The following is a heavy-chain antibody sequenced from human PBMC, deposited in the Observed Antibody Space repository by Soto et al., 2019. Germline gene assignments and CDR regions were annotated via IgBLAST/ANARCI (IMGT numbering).Heavy chain of an antibody. Sequence: QVQLVQSGAEVKKPGASVKVSCKASGHTFTSYDINWVRQATGQGLEWMGWMNPNSGNTGYAQKFQGRVTMTRNTSISTAYMELSSLRSEDTAVYYCARVGYCSSTSCPAADDYWGQGTLVTVSS. CDR1: GHTFTSYD. J-gene: IGHJ4*02. D-gene: IGHD2-2*01. CDR3: ARVGYCSSTSCPAADDY. CDR2: MNPNSGNT. V-gene: IGHV1-8*01.